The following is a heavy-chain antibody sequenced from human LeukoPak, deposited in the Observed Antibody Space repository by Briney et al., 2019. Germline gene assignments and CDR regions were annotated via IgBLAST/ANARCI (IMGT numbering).Heavy chain of an antibody. J-gene: IGHJ4*02. V-gene: IGHV6-1*01. D-gene: IGHD7-27*01. CDR2: TYYRSKWYN. CDR1: GDSVSSNTAA. CDR3: AREQTGDQNFDY. Sequence: SQTLSLTCPISGDSVSSNTAAWNWIRQSPSRGLEWLGRTYYRSKWYNNYAVSVKSRISINPDTSKNQFSLQLKSVTPEDTAVYYCAREQTGDQNFDYWGQGTLVTVSS.